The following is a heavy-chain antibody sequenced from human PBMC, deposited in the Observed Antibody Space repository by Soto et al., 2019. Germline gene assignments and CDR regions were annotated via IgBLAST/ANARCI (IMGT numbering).Heavy chain of an antibody. J-gene: IGHJ3*02. Sequence: PGGSLRLSCAASGFTFSSYWMHWVRQAPGKGLVWVSRINSDGSSTSYADSVKGRFTISRDNAKNTLYLQMNSLRAEDTAVYYCVSDGSGSYSPNDAFDIWGQGTMVTVSS. CDR3: VSDGSGSYSPNDAFDI. D-gene: IGHD3-10*01. CDR2: INSDGSST. V-gene: IGHV3-74*01. CDR1: GFTFSSYW.